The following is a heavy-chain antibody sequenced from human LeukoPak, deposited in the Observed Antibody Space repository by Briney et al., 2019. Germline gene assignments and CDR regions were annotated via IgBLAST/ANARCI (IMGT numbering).Heavy chain of an antibody. CDR3: AKRVPSGWFDP. J-gene: IGHJ5*02. CDR2: ISYEGSNK. D-gene: IGHD3-3*01. CDR1: GFNFSIHG. Sequence: GGSLTLSCAASGFNFSIHGMHWARQAPGKGLEWVAYISYEGSNKYYAHSVKGRFTITRDNSKTTLYLQMNSLRAEDTAVYYCAKRVPSGWFDPWGQGTVVTVSS. V-gene: IGHV3-30*18.